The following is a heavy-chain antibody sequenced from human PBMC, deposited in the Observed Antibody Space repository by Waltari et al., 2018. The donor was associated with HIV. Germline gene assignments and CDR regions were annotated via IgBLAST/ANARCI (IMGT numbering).Heavy chain of an antibody. CDR3: ARDHCTPTTCRINLDY. V-gene: IGHV1-2*06. CDR1: GYSFTGYY. J-gene: IGHJ4*02. CDR2: IDPNSGAT. Sequence: QVQLVQSGAEVRKPGAAVKVACKTSGYSFTGYYKHWVRQAPGQGLEWVGRIDPNSGATHYAQKFQGRVTMTGDTSISTAYMDLSSLTSDDPAVYYCARDHCTPTTCRINLDYWGQGTLVTVSS. D-gene: IGHD2-2*01.